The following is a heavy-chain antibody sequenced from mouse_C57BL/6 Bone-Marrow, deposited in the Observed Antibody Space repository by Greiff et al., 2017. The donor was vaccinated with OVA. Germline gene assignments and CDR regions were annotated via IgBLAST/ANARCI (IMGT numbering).Heavy chain of an antibody. D-gene: IGHD3-2*02. J-gene: IGHJ1*03. CDR1: GYTFTSYW. CDR3: ARRQLRFDWYCDV. Sequence: VQLQQSGAELVKPGASVKMSCKASGYTFTSYWITWVKQRPGQGLEWIGDIYPGSGSTNYNEKFKSKATLTVDTSSSTAYMQLSSLTSEDSAVYYCARRQLRFDWYCDVWGTGTTVTVSS. CDR2: IYPGSGST. V-gene: IGHV1-55*01.